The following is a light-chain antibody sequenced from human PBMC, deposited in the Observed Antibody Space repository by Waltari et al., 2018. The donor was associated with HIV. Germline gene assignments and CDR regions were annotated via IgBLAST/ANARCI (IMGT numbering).Light chain of an antibody. Sequence: SYVLTQPPSVSVAPGKTARITCGGNNIGSKSVHWYQQKPGQAPVLVIYDDNDRLSGIPERFSGSNSGNTATLTISRVEAGDEADYYCQVWDSSSDHWVFGGGTKLTVL. CDR3: QVWDSSSDHWV. J-gene: IGLJ3*02. V-gene: IGLV3-21*04. CDR2: DDN. CDR1: NIGSKS.